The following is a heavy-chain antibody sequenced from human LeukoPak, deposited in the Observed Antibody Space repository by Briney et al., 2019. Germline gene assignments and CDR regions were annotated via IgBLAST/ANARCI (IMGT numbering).Heavy chain of an antibody. J-gene: IGHJ4*02. CDR3: RGESSSLTGDY. Sequence: PSQTLSLTCTVSGGSISSGGYYWSWIRQHPGKGLEWIGEINHSGSTNYNPSLKSRVTISVDTSKNQFSLKLSSVTAADTAVYYCRGESSSLTGDYWGQGTLVTVSS. V-gene: IGHV4-31*09. CDR2: INHSGST. D-gene: IGHD6-13*01. CDR1: GGSISSGGYY.